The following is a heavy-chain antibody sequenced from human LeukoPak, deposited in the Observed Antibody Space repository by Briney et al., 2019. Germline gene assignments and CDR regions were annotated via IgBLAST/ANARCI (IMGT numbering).Heavy chain of an antibody. Sequence: PSETLSLTCSVSGGSISSYYWSWIRQPPGKGLEWIGYIYYSGSTNYNPSLKSRVTISVDTSKNQFSLKLSSVTAADTAVYYCARDFLSSGWLDYWGQGTLVTVSS. CDR2: IYYSGST. D-gene: IGHD6-19*01. CDR1: GGSISSYY. J-gene: IGHJ4*02. V-gene: IGHV4-59*01. CDR3: ARDFLSSGWLDY.